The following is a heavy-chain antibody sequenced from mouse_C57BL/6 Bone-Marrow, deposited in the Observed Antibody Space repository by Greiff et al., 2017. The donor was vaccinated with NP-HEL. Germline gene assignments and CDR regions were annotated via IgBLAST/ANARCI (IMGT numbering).Heavy chain of an antibody. CDR3: SSREYHCYFDY. D-gene: IGHD5-1*01. J-gene: IGHJ2*01. V-gene: IGHV1-53*01. CDR1: GYTFTSYW. CDR2: INPSNGGT. Sequence: QVQLQQPGTELVKPGASVKLSCKASGYTFTSYWMHWVKQRPGHGLEWIGSINPSNGGTNYNEKFKSKATLTVDKSSSTACMQISSLTSEDSAVYDGSSREYHCYFDYWGQGTTLTVSS.